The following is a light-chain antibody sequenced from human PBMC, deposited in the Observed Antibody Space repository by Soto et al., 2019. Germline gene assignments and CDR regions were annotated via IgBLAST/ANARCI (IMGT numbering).Light chain of an antibody. J-gene: IGKJ2*01. V-gene: IGKV1-5*01. CDR1: QSISDW. CDR3: QEYKPYA. CDR2: DAS. Sequence: DIQLTQSPSTLSAYVGDRVNITCRASQSISDWLAWYQQKAGKAPELLISDASTLATGVPSRFSGSGSGTEFTLTISSLQTDDSATYFCQEYKPYAFGPGTKVDIK.